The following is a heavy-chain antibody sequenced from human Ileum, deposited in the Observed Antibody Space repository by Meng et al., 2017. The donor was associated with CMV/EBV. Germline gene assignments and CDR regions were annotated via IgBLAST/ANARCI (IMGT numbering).Heavy chain of an antibody. CDR2: INPSSGNS. V-gene: IGHV1-8*01. CDR1: GYTFSNYD. Sequence: ALVKVSCKASGYTFSNYDINWVRQASGQGLEWMGGINPSSGNSGYADKFQGRVTMTRNTSISTVYMEVSGLTSADTGVYYCAREIINLDRMDVWGQGTTVTVSS. CDR3: AREIINLDRMDV. J-gene: IGHJ6*02.